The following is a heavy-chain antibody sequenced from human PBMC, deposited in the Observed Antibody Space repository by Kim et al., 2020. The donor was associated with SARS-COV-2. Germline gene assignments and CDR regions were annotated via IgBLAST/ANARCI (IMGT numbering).Heavy chain of an antibody. J-gene: IGHJ5*02. CDR1: GGSISSGGYY. CDR3: ARDGVATRNWFDP. V-gene: IGHV4-31*03. Sequence: SETLSLTCTVSGGSISSGGYYWSWIRQHPGKGLEWIGYIYYSGSTYYNPSLKSRVTISVDTSKNQFSLKLSSVTAADTAVYYCARDGVATRNWFDPWGQGTLVTVSS. CDR2: IYYSGST. D-gene: IGHD5-12*01.